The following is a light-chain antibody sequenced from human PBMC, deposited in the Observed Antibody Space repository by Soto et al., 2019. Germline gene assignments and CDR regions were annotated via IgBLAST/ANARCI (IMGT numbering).Light chain of an antibody. CDR1: QGISSW. CDR3: QQANSFPHT. J-gene: IGKJ2*01. CDR2: AAT. Sequence: DIQMTQSPSSVSASVGDRVTITCRASQGISSWLAWYQQKPGKAPKLLIYAATSLQSGVPSRFSGSGSRTDSIITIRLLHPEDFVTYYWQQANSFPHTFGQGTKLEIK. V-gene: IGKV1-12*01.